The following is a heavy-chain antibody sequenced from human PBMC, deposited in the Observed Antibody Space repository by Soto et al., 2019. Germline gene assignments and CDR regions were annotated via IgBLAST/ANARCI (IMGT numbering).Heavy chain of an antibody. V-gene: IGHV5-51*01. CDR2: IYPGDSDT. J-gene: IGHJ4*02. CDR1: GYSFTRYW. CDR3: VRDQDSRGYSVFNH. Sequence: GESLKSSCKGSGYSFTRYWIGWVRQMPGKGLEWMGIIYPGDSDTRYSPSFQGQVTISADKSISTAYLQWSSLKASDTAVYFCVRDQDSRGYSVFNHWGQGAQVTVSS. D-gene: IGHD3-22*01.